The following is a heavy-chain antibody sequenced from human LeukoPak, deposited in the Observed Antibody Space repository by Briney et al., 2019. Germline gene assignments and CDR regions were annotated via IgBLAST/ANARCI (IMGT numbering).Heavy chain of an antibody. CDR2: ISGDNGNT. CDR1: GYTFRNYG. V-gene: IGHV1-18*01. CDR3: ARDGNYFYYMDV. J-gene: IGHJ6*03. Sequence: GASVKVSCKASGYTFRNYGINWVRQAPAQGLEWMGWISGDNGNTNYAQKVQGRVTMTRDTSTSTAYMELRSLRSDDTAVYYCARDGNYFYYMDVWGKGTTVTVSS. D-gene: IGHD1-1*01.